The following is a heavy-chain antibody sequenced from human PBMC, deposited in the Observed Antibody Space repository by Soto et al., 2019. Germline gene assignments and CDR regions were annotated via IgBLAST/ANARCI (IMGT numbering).Heavy chain of an antibody. CDR2: IYYSGST. D-gene: IGHD5-18*01. Sequence: SETLSLTCTVSGASISNYYLNWIRQTPGKGLEWIGYIYYSGSTKYNPSLKSRATISLDTSNKQFSLKLNSVTAADTAVYYCAKDSGYNYGYFRWFDPWGQGTLVTVSS. CDR1: GASISNYY. CDR3: AKDSGYNYGYFRWFDP. V-gene: IGHV4-59*01. J-gene: IGHJ5*02.